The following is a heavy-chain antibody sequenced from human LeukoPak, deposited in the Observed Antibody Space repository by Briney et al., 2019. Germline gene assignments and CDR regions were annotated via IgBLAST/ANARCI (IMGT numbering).Heavy chain of an antibody. D-gene: IGHD4-17*01. V-gene: IGHV3-30*04. J-gene: IGHJ4*02. CDR2: ISYDGSNK. CDR1: GFTFSSYA. Sequence: GGSLRLSCAASGFTFSSYAMHWVRQAPGKGLGWVAVISYDGSNKYYADSVKGRFTISRDNSKNTLYLQMNSLRAEDTAVYYCARIPTVTTNFDYWGQGTLVTVSS. CDR3: ARIPTVTTNFDY.